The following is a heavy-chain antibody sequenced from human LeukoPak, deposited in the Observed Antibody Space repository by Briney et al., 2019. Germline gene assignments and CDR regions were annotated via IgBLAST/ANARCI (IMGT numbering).Heavy chain of an antibody. CDR1: GDSISSSSYY. D-gene: IGHD4-17*01. V-gene: IGHV4-39*01. J-gene: IGHJ4*02. CDR3: ARPSVGSYGDRPNGIDY. Sequence: PSETLSPTCTGSGDSISSSSYYWGWIRQPPGKGLEWIGSIYYSGSTYYNPSLKSRVTISVDTSKNQFSLKLSSVTAADTAVYYCARPSVGSYGDRPNGIDYWGQGTLVTVSS. CDR2: IYYSGST.